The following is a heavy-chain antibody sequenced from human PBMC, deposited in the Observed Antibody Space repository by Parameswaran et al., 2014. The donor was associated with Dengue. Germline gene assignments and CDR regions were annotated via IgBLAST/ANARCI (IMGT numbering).Heavy chain of an antibody. CDR2: IYYSGST. D-gene: IGHD2-2*01. Sequence: RWIRQPPGKGLEWIGYIYYSGSTYYNPSLKSRVTISVDTSKNQFSLKLSSVTAADTAVYYCARGSGVEEYCSSTSCYERVASYYYYYGMDVWGQGTTVTVSS. V-gene: IGHV4-30-4*01. CDR3: ARGSGVEEYCSSTSCYERVASYYYYYGMDV. J-gene: IGHJ6*02.